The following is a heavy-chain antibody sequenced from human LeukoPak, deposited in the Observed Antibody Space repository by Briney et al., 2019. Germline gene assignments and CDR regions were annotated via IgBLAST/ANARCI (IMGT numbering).Heavy chain of an antibody. CDR1: GGTFSSYA. CDR3: ARGRCSSTSCYSDY. J-gene: IGHJ4*02. V-gene: IGHV1-69*01. D-gene: IGHD2-2*01. Sequence: SVKVSCKASGGTFSSYAISWVRQAPGQGLEWMGGIIPMFGTAKYAQKFQGRVTITADESTGTAYMELSSLRSEDTAVYYCARGRCSSTSCYSDYWGQGTLVTVSS. CDR2: IIPMFGTA.